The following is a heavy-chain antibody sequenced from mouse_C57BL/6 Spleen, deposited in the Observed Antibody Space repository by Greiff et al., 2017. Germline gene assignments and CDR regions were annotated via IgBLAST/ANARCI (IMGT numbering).Heavy chain of an antibody. Sequence: EVMLVESEGGLVQPGSSMKLSCTASGFTFSDYYMAWVRQVPEKGLEWVANINYDGSSTYYLDSLKSRFIISRDNAKNILYLQMSSLKSEDTATYYCARDEGSAWDYWGQGTTLTVSS. D-gene: IGHD3-1*01. CDR2: INYDGSST. CDR3: ARDEGSAWDY. CDR1: GFTFSDYY. J-gene: IGHJ2*01. V-gene: IGHV5-16*01.